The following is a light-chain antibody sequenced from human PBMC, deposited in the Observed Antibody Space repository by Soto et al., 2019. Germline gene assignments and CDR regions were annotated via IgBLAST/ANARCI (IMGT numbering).Light chain of an antibody. V-gene: IGLV1-47*02. CDR2: SNS. J-gene: IGLJ3*02. CDR1: SSNIGSNY. Sequence: GSSSNIGSNYVYWYQQLPGTAPKLLIYSNSQRPSGVPDRFSGAKSGTSASLAISGLRSEDEANYYCAAWDDSLSGPWVFGGGTKLTVL. CDR3: AAWDDSLSGPWV.